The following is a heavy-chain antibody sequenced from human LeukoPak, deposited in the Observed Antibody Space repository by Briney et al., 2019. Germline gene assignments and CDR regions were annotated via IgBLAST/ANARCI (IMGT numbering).Heavy chain of an antibody. J-gene: IGHJ4*02. CDR3: ARSYSYGYSFYY. Sequence: ASVKVSCKASGYTFTGYYMHWVRQAPGQGLEWMGWINPNSGGTNYAQKFQGRVTMTRDTSISTAYMELSRLRSDDTAVYYCARSYSYGYSFYYWGQGTLVTVSS. V-gene: IGHV1-2*02. D-gene: IGHD5-18*01. CDR1: GYTFTGYY. CDR2: INPNSGGT.